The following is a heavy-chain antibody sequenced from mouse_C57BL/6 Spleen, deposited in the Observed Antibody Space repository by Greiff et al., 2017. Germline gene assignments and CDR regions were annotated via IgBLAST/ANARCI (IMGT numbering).Heavy chain of an antibody. CDR3: ARHEDAYDWLAY. Sequence: VQLVESGAELVKPGASVKLSCKASGYTFTEYTIHWVKQRSGQGLEWIGWFYPGSGSIKYNEKFKDKATLTADKSSSPVYMELSRLTSEDSAVYFCARHEDAYDWLAYWGQGTLVTVSA. J-gene: IGHJ3*01. CDR1: GYTFTEYT. V-gene: IGHV1-62-2*01. D-gene: IGHD2-14*01. CDR2: FYPGSGSI.